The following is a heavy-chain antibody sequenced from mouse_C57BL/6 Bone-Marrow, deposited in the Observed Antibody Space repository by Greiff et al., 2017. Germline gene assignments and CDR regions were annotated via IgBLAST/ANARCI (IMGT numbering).Heavy chain of an antibody. CDR2: INPYNGGT. J-gene: IGHJ2*01. Sequence: VQLKQSGPVLVHPGASVKMSCKASGYTFTDYYMNWVKQSHGKSLEWIGVINPYNGGTSYNQKFKGKATLTVDKSSSTAYMELNSLTAEDSAVYYCARSFAYFDYWGQGTTLTVSS. CDR1: GYTFTDYY. V-gene: IGHV1-19*01. CDR3: ARSFAYFDY.